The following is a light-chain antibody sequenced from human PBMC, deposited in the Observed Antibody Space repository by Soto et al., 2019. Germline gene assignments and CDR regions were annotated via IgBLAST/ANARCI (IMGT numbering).Light chain of an antibody. J-gene: IGKJ5*01. V-gene: IGKV1-12*01. Sequence: DIQMTQSPSSVSASVGDRVTITCRASQDISGWSAWYQQKPGKAPKLLIYAASRLQSGVPSSFSGSGSGTYFTLTISSLQPEDFATYYCLQANTFPITFGQGTRLEIK. CDR2: AAS. CDR3: LQANTFPIT. CDR1: QDISGW.